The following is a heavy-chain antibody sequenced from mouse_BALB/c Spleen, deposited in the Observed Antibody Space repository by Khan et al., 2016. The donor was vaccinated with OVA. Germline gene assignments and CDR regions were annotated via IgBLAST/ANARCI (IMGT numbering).Heavy chain of an antibody. CDR1: GFSLTSYG. CDR2: IWGDGNT. J-gene: IGHJ4*01. V-gene: IGHV2-3*01. Sequence: QVQLQQSGPGLVAPSQSLSITCTVSGFSLTSYGVSWVRQPPGKGLEWLGVIWGDGNTNFHSALRSRLSISKDNSKSQVFLKLNSLQTEDTATYYCAKDRGYYAVDYWGQGTSVTGSS. CDR3: AKDRGYYAVDY.